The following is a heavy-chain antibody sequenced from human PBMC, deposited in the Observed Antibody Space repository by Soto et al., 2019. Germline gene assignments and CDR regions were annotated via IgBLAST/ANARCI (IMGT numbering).Heavy chain of an antibody. J-gene: IGHJ4*02. V-gene: IGHV3-21*01. CDR1: GFNFITYS. CDR3: VRDGLDCYGTERLYFDN. D-gene: IGHD2-21*01. Sequence: EVQLVESGGGPVRPGGSLKLSCAASGFNFITYSLSWVRQAPGKGLEWVASISSSAVYIDYADSVKGRFTISRDNANNSLYLQMNSLRAEDTATYYCVRDGLDCYGTERLYFDNWGQGTLVTVSS. CDR2: ISSSAVYI.